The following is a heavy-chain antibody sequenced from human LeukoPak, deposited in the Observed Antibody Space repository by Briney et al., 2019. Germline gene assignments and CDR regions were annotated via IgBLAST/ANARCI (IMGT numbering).Heavy chain of an antibody. J-gene: IGHJ4*02. CDR2: IAYDGSSK. CDR1: EFTFRTYA. CDR3: ARLPGIAAAGIGPYFDY. D-gene: IGHD6-13*01. Sequence: PGGSLRLSCEASEFTFRTYAMHWVRQAPGKGLEWVALIAYDGSSKYYADSVKGRFTISRDNSKNTLYLQMNSLRAEDTAVYYCARLPGIAAAGIGPYFDYWGQGTLVTVSS. V-gene: IGHV3-30*14.